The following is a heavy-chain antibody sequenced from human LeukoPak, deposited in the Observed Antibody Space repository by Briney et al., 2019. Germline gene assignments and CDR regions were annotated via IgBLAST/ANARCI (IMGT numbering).Heavy chain of an antibody. CDR1: GFTFSSYS. CDR3: ARVGDYVGNYYYYYMDV. Sequence: GSLRLSCAASGFTFSSYSMNWVRQAPGKGLEWVSSISSSSSYIYYADSVKGRFTISRDNAKNSQYLQMNSLRAEDTAVYYCARVGDYVGNYYYYYMDVWGKGTTVTVSS. CDR2: ISSSSSYI. V-gene: IGHV3-21*01. D-gene: IGHD4-17*01. J-gene: IGHJ6*03.